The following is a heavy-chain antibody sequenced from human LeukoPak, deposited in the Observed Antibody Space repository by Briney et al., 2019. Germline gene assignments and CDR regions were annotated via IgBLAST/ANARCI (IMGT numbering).Heavy chain of an antibody. Sequence: SLRLSCAASGFTFDDYAMHWVRQAPGKGLEWVSGISWNSGSIGYADSVKGRFTISRDNAKNSLYLQMNSLRAEDTALYYCAKDSGDYDILTGYKDVWGQGTTVTVSS. D-gene: IGHD3-9*01. CDR2: ISWNSGSI. CDR1: GFTFDDYA. CDR3: AKDSGDYDILTGYKDV. J-gene: IGHJ6*02. V-gene: IGHV3-9*01.